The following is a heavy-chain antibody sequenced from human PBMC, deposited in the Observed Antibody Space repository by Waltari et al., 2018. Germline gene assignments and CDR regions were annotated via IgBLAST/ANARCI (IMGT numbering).Heavy chain of an antibody. J-gene: IGHJ3*02. CDR3: ARGISGSGRDAFDI. CDR1: GGVFRTCA. CDR2: IIVSFGTG. V-gene: IGHV1-69*01. Sequence: QVQLVHSGAEVKKPGSSVKVSCKASGGVFRTCAIGWVRQDPGQGLEWMGGIIVSFGTGNYAQKFQGRLTINADESTRTAYMELSSLRSDDTAVYFCARGISGSGRDAFDIWGQGTKVTVSS. D-gene: IGHD2-21*01.